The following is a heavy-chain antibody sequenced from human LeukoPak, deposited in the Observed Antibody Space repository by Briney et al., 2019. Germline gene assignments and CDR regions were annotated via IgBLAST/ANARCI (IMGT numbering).Heavy chain of an antibody. CDR2: IHPSTGNP. Sequence: GASVKVSCKASGYTFTNYYMHWVRQAPGQGLEWMGWIHPSTGNPTYAQGFTGRFVFSLDTSVSTAYLQISSLKAEDTAVYYCARAYQRLGDLSLPDYWGQGTLVTVSS. CDR1: GYTFTNYY. CDR3: ARAYQRLGDLSLPDY. J-gene: IGHJ4*02. V-gene: IGHV7-4-1*02. D-gene: IGHD3-16*02.